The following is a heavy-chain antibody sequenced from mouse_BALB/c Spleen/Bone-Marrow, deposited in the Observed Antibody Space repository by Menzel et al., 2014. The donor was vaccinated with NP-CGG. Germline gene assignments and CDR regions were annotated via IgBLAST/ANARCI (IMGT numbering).Heavy chain of an antibody. V-gene: IGHV1-9*01. CDR2: ILPGSGST. CDR3: ASRYDAMDY. Sequence: LVESGAELMKPGASVKISCEATGYTFSSYWIEWVKQRPGHGLEWIGEILPGSGSTDYNEKFKGKATFTADTSSNTAYIQLSSLTSEDSAVYYCASRYDAMDYWGQGTSVTVSS. CDR1: GYTFSSYW. J-gene: IGHJ4*01.